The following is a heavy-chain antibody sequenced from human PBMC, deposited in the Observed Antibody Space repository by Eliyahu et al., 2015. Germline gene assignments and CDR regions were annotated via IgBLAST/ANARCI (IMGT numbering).Heavy chain of an antibody. J-gene: IGHJ4*02. CDR3: LSDFYAVGDSH. V-gene: IGHV3-33*01. CDR2: IWDSDLAA. Sequence: QVQVVESGGGVVXPGESLTLXXETSXLSFSRFXLHWVRRSPVKGLEWVAVIWDSDLAADYAQSVKGRFAISRDKSKKKVYLQMSDLRAEDTATYYCLSDFYAVGDSHWGQGVQVTVSS. CDR1: XLSFSRFX. D-gene: IGHD3-16*01.